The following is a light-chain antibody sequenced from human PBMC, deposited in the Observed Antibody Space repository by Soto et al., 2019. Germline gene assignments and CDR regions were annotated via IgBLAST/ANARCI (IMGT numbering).Light chain of an antibody. CDR2: RAS. V-gene: IGKV3-15*01. Sequence: IVVTQSPATLSVSPGARATLSCRASQNIYSNVAWYQQRPGQAPRLLIYRASTRATRIPARFIVFGSGTEFTLPISSLQSEDFTVYACLQYHNLWAFGQGTKVDIK. J-gene: IGKJ1*01. CDR3: LQYHNLWA. CDR1: QNIYSN.